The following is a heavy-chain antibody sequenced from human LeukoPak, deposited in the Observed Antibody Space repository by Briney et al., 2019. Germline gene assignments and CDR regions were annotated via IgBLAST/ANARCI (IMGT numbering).Heavy chain of an antibody. CDR3: ARQEPYYYGSGIFDY. J-gene: IGHJ4*02. V-gene: IGHV4-39*01. CDR2: IYYSGST. CDR1: GGSISSSSYY. Sequence: PSETLSLTCTVSGGSISSSSYYWGWIRQPPGKGLEWIGSIYYSGSTYYNPSLKSRVTISVDTSKNQFSLKLSSVTAADTAVYYCARQEPYYYGSGIFDYWGQGTLVTVSS. D-gene: IGHD3-10*01.